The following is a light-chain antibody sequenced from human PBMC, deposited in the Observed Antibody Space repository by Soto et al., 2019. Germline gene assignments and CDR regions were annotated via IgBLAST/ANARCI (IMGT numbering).Light chain of an antibody. V-gene: IGKV4-1*01. CDR3: QHYYSIPWT. CDR2: WAS. CDR1: QSVFSNSNNKNC. J-gene: IGKJ1*01. Sequence: DIVMTQSPDSLAVSLGERATINCKSSQSVFSNSNNKNCIAWYQQKSGQPPKLLSYWASSRESGVPDRFSGGGSGTDFTLTISSLQAEDVATYYCQHYYSIPWTFGQGTKVDIK.